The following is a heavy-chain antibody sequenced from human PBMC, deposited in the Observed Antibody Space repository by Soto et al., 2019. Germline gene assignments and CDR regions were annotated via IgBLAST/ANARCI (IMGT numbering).Heavy chain of an antibody. CDR3: ARLIPALLFYGNFEH. CDR2: IYYSGST. CDR1: GGSISSSSYY. D-gene: IGHD3-10*01. V-gene: IGHV4-39*01. Sequence: PSETLSLTCTVSGGSISSSSYYWGWIRQPPGKGLEWIGSIYYSGSTYYNPSLKSRVTISVDTSKNQFSLKLSSVTAADTAVYFCARLIPALLFYGNFEHWGQATLVSV. J-gene: IGHJ4*02.